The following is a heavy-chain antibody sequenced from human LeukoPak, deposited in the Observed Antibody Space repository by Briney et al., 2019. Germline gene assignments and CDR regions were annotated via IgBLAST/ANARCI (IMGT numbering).Heavy chain of an antibody. D-gene: IGHD3-3*01. J-gene: IGHJ4*02. CDR2: INPNSGGT. CDR1: GYTFTGYY. Sequence: ASVKVSCKASGYTFTGYYMHWVRQAPGQGLEWMGRINPNSGGTNYAQKFQGRVTMTRDTSTSTVYMELSSLRSEDTAVYYCARDDRSYDFWSGYSYQPPGYWGQGTLVTVSS. V-gene: IGHV1-2*06. CDR3: ARDDRSYDFWSGYSYQPPGY.